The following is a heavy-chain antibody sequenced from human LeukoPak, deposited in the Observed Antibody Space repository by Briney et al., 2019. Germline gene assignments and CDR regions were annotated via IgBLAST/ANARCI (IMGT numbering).Heavy chain of an antibody. CDR2: IYYSGST. D-gene: IGHD6-19*01. V-gene: IGHV4-59*08. Sequence: SETPSLTCSVSGGSISSNYWNWIRQPPGKGLEWIGYIYYSGSTNYNPSLKSRVTISLDTSKNQFSLRLRSVTAADTAVYYCARQGGWYGLYNLFDPWGQGTLVTVSS. J-gene: IGHJ5*02. CDR1: GGSISSNY. CDR3: ARQGGWYGLYNLFDP.